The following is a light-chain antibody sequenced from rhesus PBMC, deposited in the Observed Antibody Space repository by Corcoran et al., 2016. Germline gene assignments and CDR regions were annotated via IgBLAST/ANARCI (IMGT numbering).Light chain of an antibody. CDR2: KAS. Sequence: DIQMTQSPSSLSASVGDRVTITCRTSENVNNYLNWYQQKPGKAPKLLNYKASTLPSGVPSRFSGSGSGTVYTFTISSLQSDDVATYYCQHNYDTPLAFGPGTKLAIK. J-gene: IGKJ3*01. CDR1: ENVNNY. CDR3: QHNYDTPLA. V-gene: IGKV1-74*01.